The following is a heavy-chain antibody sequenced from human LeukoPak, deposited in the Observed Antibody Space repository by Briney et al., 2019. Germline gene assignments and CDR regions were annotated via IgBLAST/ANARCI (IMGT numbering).Heavy chain of an antibody. Sequence: GGSLRLSCAASGFTVSSNYMSLVRGAPGKGLEGFSVIYSGGSTYYADSVKGRFTISRDNSKNTLYLQMNSLRAEDTAVYYCARDCSGDSCSRYWGQGTMVTVSS. CDR3: ARDCSGDSCSRY. CDR1: GFTVSSNY. V-gene: IGHV3-66*01. CDR2: IYSGGST. J-gene: IGHJ4*02. D-gene: IGHD2-15*01.